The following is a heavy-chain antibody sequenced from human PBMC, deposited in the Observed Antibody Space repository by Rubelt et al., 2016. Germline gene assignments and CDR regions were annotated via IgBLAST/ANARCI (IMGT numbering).Heavy chain of an antibody. V-gene: IGHV4-34*01. D-gene: IGHD5-12*01. CDR3: ARDSSDSGYDPIDY. J-gene: IGHJ4*02. CDR1: GGSFRGYY. CDR2: VNHSGSA. Sequence: QLQESGPGLVKPSETLSLTCAVYGGSFRGYYWSWIRQLPGKGLEWIGEVNHSGSANYNPSLKSRVTISINTSKNHFSLKVSSVTAADTAVYYCARDSSDSGYDPIDYWGQGTLVTVSS.